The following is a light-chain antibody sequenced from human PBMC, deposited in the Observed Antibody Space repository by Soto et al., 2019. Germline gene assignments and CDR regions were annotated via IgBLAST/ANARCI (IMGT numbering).Light chain of an antibody. Sequence: EIVLTQSPGTLSLSPGERATLSCRASQSIKSSYLAWYQQKPGQAPRLLIYGASSRATGIPDRFSGSGSGTDFTLTISRLEPEDFAVYACHQSGNSPGTFGQGTKVEIK. J-gene: IGKJ2*01. CDR3: HQSGNSPGT. CDR2: GAS. CDR1: QSIKSSY. V-gene: IGKV3-20*01.